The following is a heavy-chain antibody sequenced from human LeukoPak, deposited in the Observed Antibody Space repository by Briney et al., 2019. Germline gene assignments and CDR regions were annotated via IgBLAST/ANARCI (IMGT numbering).Heavy chain of an antibody. D-gene: IGHD3-22*01. Sequence: SETLSLTCTVSGGSISGSGYYWVWIRQPPGKGLEWIATIYYTGGTYYNPSLKSRVTISVDTSKNQFSLKLSSVTAADTAVYYCARNYDSSGYQKRHFDYWGQGTLVTVSS. CDR3: ARNYDSSGYQKRHFDY. J-gene: IGHJ4*02. CDR2: IYYTGGT. V-gene: IGHV4-39*07. CDR1: GGSISGSGYY.